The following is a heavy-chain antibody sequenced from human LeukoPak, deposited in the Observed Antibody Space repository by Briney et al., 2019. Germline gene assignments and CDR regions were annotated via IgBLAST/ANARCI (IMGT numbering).Heavy chain of an antibody. D-gene: IGHD2-2*01. Sequence: PGGSLRLSCAASGFTFDDYDMSWVRQVPGKGLEWVSGITWNGDKTGYADSVKGRFAISRDNTRNSLYLQMSSLRAEDTALYYCARDPFCSSTAGCYFEDRFEPLGAGTLVIVSS. V-gene: IGHV3-20*04. CDR2: ITWNGDKT. J-gene: IGHJ5*02. CDR1: GFTFDDYD. CDR3: ARDPFCSSTAGCYFEDRFEP.